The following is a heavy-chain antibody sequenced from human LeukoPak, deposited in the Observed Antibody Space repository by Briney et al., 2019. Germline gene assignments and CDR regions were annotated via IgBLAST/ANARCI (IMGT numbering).Heavy chain of an antibody. J-gene: IGHJ4*02. D-gene: IGHD3-10*01. V-gene: IGHV1-8*03. Sequence: ASVKVSCKASGYTFTSYDVNWVRQATGQGLEWMGWMNPNSGNTGYAQKFQGRVTITRNTSISTAYMELSSLRSEDTAVYYCARVDYYGSGTIRSADYWGQGTLVTVSS. CDR3: ARVDYYGSGTIRSADY. CDR2: MNPNSGNT. CDR1: GYTFTSYD.